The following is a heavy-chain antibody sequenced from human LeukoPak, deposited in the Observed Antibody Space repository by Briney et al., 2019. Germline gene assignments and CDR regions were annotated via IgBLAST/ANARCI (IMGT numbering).Heavy chain of an antibody. V-gene: IGHV3-53*04. D-gene: IGHD6-13*01. J-gene: IGHJ4*02. CDR1: GFTVSSNF. CDR3: ARVESTEGSRCFREFDS. Sequence: GGSLRLSCAASGFTVSSNFMTWVRQAPGKGLEWVSVISSGGTTYYADSVRGRFTISRHSSKNTVYLQVNSLRAEDTAMYYCARVESTEGSRCFREFDSWGQGTLVTVSS. CDR2: ISSGGTT.